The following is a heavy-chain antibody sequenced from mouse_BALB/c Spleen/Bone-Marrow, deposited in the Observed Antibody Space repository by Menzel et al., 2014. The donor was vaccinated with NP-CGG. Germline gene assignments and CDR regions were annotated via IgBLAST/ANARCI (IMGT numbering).Heavy chain of an antibody. Sequence: VKVVESGPGLVAPSQSLSITCTVSGFSLTSYGVHWVRQPPGKGLEWLGVIWAGGSTNYNSALMSRLSISKDNSKSQVFLKMNSLQTDDTAMYYCARDHYGSLYAMDYWGQGTSVTVSS. J-gene: IGHJ4*01. V-gene: IGHV2-9*02. CDR1: GFSLTSYG. CDR2: IWAGGST. D-gene: IGHD1-1*01. CDR3: ARDHYGSLYAMDY.